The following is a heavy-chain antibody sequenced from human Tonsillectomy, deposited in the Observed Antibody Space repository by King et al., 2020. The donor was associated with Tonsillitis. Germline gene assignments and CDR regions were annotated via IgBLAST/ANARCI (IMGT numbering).Heavy chain of an antibody. CDR1: GDSVPSNRAA. Sequence: VQLQQSGPGLVKPSQTLSLTCAISGDSVPSNRAAWTWIRQSPSRGLEWLGRTYYRSKWYYDYAVSVRSRITIIPDTSKNQFSLQLSSVTPEDTAVYYCASDRPEYNYVLDMWGQGTLVTVSS. V-gene: IGHV6-1*01. CDR2: TYYRSKWYY. D-gene: IGHD1-1*01. J-gene: IGHJ3*02. CDR3: ASDRPEYNYVLDM.